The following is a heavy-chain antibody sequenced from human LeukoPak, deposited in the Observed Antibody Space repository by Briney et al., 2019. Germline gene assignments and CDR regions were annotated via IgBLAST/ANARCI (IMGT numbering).Heavy chain of an antibody. V-gene: IGHV3-7*01. CDR3: ARDTRGGAFDY. Sequence: GGSLRLSCAASGSTFSSYWMTWVRQAPGKRLEWVANIKQDGSQTYYVDSVKGRFTISRDNAKNSLYLQMNSLRVEDTAVYYCARDTRGGAFDYWGQGTLVTVSS. CDR2: IKQDGSQT. CDR1: GSTFSSYW. D-gene: IGHD1-26*01. J-gene: IGHJ4*02.